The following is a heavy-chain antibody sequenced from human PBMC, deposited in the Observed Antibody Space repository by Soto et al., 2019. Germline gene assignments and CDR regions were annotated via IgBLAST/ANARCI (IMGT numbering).Heavy chain of an antibody. CDR3: ASHIVVVTAIPYYFDY. V-gene: IGHV4-39*01. J-gene: IGHJ4*02. CDR2: IYYSGST. D-gene: IGHD2-21*02. Sequence: QLQLQESGPGLVKPSETLSLTCTVSGGSISSSSYYWGWIRQPPGKGLEWIGSIYYSGSTYYNPSLKSRVTISVDTSKNQFSRKLSSVTAADTAVYYCASHIVVVTAIPYYFDYWGQGTLVTVSS. CDR1: GGSISSSSYY.